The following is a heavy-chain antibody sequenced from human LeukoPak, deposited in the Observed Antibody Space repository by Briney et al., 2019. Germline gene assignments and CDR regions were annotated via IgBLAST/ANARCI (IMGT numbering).Heavy chain of an antibody. D-gene: IGHD6-13*01. CDR2: ISYTGST. Sequence: SETLSLTCTVSGDSISSNTYLWGWIRQPPGKELEWIGSISYTGSTYYNPSLKSPVIISIDTSKNQFSLKVTSVTAADTAVYYCARARDSSSPPVVYNWFDPWGQGTLVTVSS. CDR3: ARARDSSSPPVVYNWFDP. CDR1: GDSISSNTYL. V-gene: IGHV4-39*07. J-gene: IGHJ5*02.